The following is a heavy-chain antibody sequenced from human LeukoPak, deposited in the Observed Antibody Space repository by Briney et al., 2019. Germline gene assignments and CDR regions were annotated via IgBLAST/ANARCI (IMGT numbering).Heavy chain of an antibody. V-gene: IGHV4-39*01. D-gene: IGHD1-26*01. CDR1: GGSFSSSSYS. CDR3: ARRVGATTVDY. J-gene: IGHJ4*02. CDR2: IYYSGST. Sequence: SETLSLTCTVSGGSFSSSSYSWGWIRQPPGKGLEWIGSIYYSGSTYYNPSLKSRVTISVDASKNQFSLKLSSVTAADTAVYYCARRVGATTVDYWGQGTLVTVSS.